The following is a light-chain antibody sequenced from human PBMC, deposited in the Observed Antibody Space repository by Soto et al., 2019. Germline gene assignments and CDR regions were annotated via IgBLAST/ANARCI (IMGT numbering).Light chain of an antibody. Sequence: DIQMTQSPSTLSASVGDRVTITCRASQSISSWLPWYQQKTGKAPKLLIYLASSLESVVPSRFSGSGSGTEFTLTISSLQPDDSETYFCQHYYNYPVTFHQGTKVEIK. V-gene: IGKV1-5*03. J-gene: IGKJ1*01. CDR1: QSISSW. CDR3: QHYYNYPVT. CDR2: LAS.